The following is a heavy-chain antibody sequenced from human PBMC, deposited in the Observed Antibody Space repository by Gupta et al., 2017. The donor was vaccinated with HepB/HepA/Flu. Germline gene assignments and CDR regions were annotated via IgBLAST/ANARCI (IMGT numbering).Heavy chain of an antibody. CDR2: ISKDASDQ. V-gene: IGHV3-30*18. Sequence: HVQLMESGGGGVQPGTSLRLSCAASGATCRRYGMDWVRQAPGKGLEWVAVISKDASDQKYADSVKGRFTISRDNSKNTLFLQMNSLRAEDTAVYYCAKGNSGTHYGALDMWGQGTMVIVSS. CDR3: AKGNSGTHYGALDM. D-gene: IGHD1-26*01. CDR1: GATCRRYG. J-gene: IGHJ3*02.